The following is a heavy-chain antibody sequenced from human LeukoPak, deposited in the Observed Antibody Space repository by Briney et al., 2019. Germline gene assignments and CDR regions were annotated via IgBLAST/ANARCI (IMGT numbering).Heavy chain of an antibody. J-gene: IGHJ6*02. CDR3: ARDSPTMVRGKYYYYYGMDV. V-gene: IGHV1-69*13. D-gene: IGHD3-10*01. CDR2: IIPIFGTA. Sequence: ATVKVSCKASGYTFTSYGISWVRQAPGQGLEWMGGIIPIFGTANYAQKFQGRVTITADESTSTAYMELSSLRSEDTAVYYCARDSPTMVRGKYYYYYGMDVWGQGTTVTVSS. CDR1: GYTFTSYG.